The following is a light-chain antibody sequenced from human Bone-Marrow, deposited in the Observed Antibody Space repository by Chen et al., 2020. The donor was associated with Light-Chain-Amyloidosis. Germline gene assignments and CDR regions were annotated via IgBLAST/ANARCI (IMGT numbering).Light chain of an antibody. CDR1: QSIRGN. V-gene: IGKV3-15*01. Sequence: VMTQSPVALSVSPGDTATLSGRASQSIRGNLAWYQQRPGQAPRLLIYGASARATGIPARFSGSGVETDFTLTISTIQSEDFAVYYCQQYNNWPLTFGQGTRVDIK. J-gene: IGKJ1*01. CDR2: GAS. CDR3: QQYNNWPLT.